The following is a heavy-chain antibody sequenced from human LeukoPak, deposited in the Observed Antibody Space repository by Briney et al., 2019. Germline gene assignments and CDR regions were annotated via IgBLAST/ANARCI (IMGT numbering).Heavy chain of an antibody. CDR2: ISSSSSYI. CDR3: ASLIAARPVDY. Sequence: GGSLRLSCEASGFTFRSYGMSWVRQAPGKGLEWVSSISSSSSYIYYADSVKGRFTISRDNAKNSLYLQMNSLRAEDTAVYYCASLIAARPVDYWGQGTLVTVSS. CDR1: GFTFRSYG. D-gene: IGHD6-6*01. J-gene: IGHJ4*02. V-gene: IGHV3-21*01.